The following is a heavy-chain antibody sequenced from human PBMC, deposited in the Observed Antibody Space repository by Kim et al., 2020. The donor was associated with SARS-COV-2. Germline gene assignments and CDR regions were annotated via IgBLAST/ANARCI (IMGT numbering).Heavy chain of an antibody. CDR2: IYYSGST. V-gene: IGHV4-31*03. CDR1: SGSISSGGYY. Sequence: SETLSLTCTVSSGSISSGGYYWSWIRQHPGKGLEWIGYIYYSGSTYYNPSLKSRVTISVDTSKNQFSLKLSSVTAADTAVYYCARSTRSYYDGSGLRDDAFDIWGQGTMVTVSS. J-gene: IGHJ3*02. D-gene: IGHD3-22*01. CDR3: ARSTRSYYDGSGLRDDAFDI.